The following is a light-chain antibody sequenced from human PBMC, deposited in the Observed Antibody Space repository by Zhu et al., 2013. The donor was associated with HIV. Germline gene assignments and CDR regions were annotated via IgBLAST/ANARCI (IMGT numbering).Light chain of an antibody. CDR3: QHVNSNAA. V-gene: IGKV1-8*01. CDR1: QDISNI. CDR2: GAS. Sequence: AIRMTQSPSSLSASKGDRVTMTCRASQDISNILAWYQQKPGKAPKLLIYGASTTQSGVPSRFGGRGSGTEFTLTITSLQPDDFATYYCQHVNSNAAFGPGTKVDV. J-gene: IGKJ3*01.